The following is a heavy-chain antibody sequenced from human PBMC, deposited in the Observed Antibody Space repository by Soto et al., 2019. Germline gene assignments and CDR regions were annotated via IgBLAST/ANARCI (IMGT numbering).Heavy chain of an antibody. D-gene: IGHD2-15*01. CDR1: RVTFSDFG. J-gene: IGHJ6*02. Sequence: QVQLVESGGGVVQPGTSLKLSCAVSRVTFSDFGMHWVRQAPGKGLEWVGMISKDGSEKHYGDSVTGRFTISRDNSNNMLFLQMSSLRPNETAVYYCAKVRVPTPFYQYYGLDVWGQGTTVTV. CDR2: ISKDGSEK. V-gene: IGHV3-30*18. CDR3: AKVRVPTPFYQYYGLDV.